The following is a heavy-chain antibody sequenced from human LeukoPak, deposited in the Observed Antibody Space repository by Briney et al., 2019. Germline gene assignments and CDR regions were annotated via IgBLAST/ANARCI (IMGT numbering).Heavy chain of an antibody. D-gene: IGHD3-10*01. V-gene: IGHV4-34*01. CDR3: ARGGRDTMVRGVIPLDY. J-gene: IGHJ4*02. CDR2: INHSGST. Sequence: SETLSLTCAVYGGSFSGYYWSWIRQPPGKGLEWIGEINHSGSTNYNPSLKSRVTISVDTSKNQLSLKLSSVTAADTAVYYCARGGRDTMVRGVIPLDYWGQGTLVTVSS. CDR1: GGSFSGYY.